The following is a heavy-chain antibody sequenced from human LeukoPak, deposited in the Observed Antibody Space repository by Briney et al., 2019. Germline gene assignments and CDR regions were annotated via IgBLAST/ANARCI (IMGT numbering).Heavy chain of an antibody. CDR1: GGSITFGSYY. Sequence: PSQTLSLTCTVSGGSITFGSYYWPWIRQPAGNGLEWVGRIYTSGRTFYNPSLKSRVTISMDTSMNQFSLRLNSVTAADTAVYYCARARVIPASFDDWGQGTLVTVSS. CDR2: IYTSGRT. CDR3: ARARVIPASFDD. J-gene: IGHJ4*02. V-gene: IGHV4-61*02.